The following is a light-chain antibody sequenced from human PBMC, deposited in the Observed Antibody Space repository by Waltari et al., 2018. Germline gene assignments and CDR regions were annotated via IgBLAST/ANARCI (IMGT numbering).Light chain of an antibody. J-gene: IGKJ2*01. CDR2: AAS. CDR1: QSISSY. CDR3: QQSYSTPYT. Sequence: DIQMTQSQSSLSASVGDRVTITCRASQSISSYLNWYQQKPGKAPKPLIYAASSLQSGVPSRFSGSGSGTDFTLTISSLQPEDFATYYCQQSYSTPYTFGQGTKLEIK. V-gene: IGKV1-39*01.